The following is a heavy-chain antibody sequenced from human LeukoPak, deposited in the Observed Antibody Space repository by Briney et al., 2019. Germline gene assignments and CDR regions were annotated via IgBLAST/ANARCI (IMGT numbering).Heavy chain of an antibody. CDR3: AKSRNYYDSNGYYLT. J-gene: IGHJ4*02. V-gene: IGHV3-30-3*02. D-gene: IGHD3-22*01. Sequence: GGSLRLSCAASGFTFSSYAMHWVRQAPGKGLEWVAVISYDGSNKYYADSVKGRFTISRDNSKNTLYLQMNSLGAEDTAVYYCAKSRNYYDSNGYYLTWGQGTLVTVSS. CDR2: ISYDGSNK. CDR1: GFTFSSYA.